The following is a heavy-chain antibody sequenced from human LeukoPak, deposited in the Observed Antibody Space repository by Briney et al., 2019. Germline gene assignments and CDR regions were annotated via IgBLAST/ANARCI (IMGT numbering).Heavy chain of an antibody. D-gene: IGHD3-10*01. CDR3: ARVPSNSVLGGYYFDY. J-gene: IGHJ4*02. CDR1: GYTFSRHG. V-gene: IGHV3-48*04. Sequence: GRSLTLSCAASGYTFSRHGIHWVRQAPGKGLEWVSYISSSGSTIYYADSVKGRFTISRDNAKNSLYLQMNSLRAEDTAVYYCARVPSNSVLGGYYFDYWGQGTLVTVSS. CDR2: ISSSGSTI.